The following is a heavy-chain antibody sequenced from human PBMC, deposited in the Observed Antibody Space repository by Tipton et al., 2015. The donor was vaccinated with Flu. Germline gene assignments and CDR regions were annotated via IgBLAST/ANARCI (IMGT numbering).Heavy chain of an antibody. CDR2: IYYSGST. V-gene: IGHV4-39*07. D-gene: IGHD3-10*01. CDR3: ARVPRGPYYGMDV. Sequence: PGLVKPSETLSLSCTVSGDSMSSYYWSWIRQPPGKGLEWIGSIYYSGSTYYNPSLKSRVTISVDTSKNQFSLKLSSVTAADTAVYYCARVPRGPYYGMDVWGQGTTVTVSS. J-gene: IGHJ6*02. CDR1: GDSMSSYY.